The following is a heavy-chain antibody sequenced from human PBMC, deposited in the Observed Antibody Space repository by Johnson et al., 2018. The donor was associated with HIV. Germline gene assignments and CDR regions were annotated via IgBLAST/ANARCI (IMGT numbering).Heavy chain of an antibody. Sequence: VQLVESGGGLVKPGGSLRLSCAASGFTFSNAWMSWVRQAPGKGLEWVANIKQDGSEKYYVDSVKGRFTISRDNAKNSLYLQMNSLRAEDTAVYYCARIRLLVGATYGAFDIWGQGTMVTVSS. CDR2: IKQDGSEK. CDR1: GFTFSNAW. V-gene: IGHV3-7*01. J-gene: IGHJ3*02. CDR3: ARIRLLVGATYGAFDI. D-gene: IGHD1-26*01.